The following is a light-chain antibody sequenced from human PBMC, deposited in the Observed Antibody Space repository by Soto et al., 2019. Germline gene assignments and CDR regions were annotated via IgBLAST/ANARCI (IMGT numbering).Light chain of an antibody. J-gene: IGKJ2*03. CDR1: QSISTW. Sequence: DIQMTQSPSTLSAFVGDRVTITCRASQSISTWLAWYQQKPGKPPKVLIYHASSLESGVPSRFSGSGSGTEFTLTITTLQPEDFATYYCQQFNYYPYSFCQGTKLEIK. V-gene: IGKV1-5*01. CDR2: HAS. CDR3: QQFNYYPYS.